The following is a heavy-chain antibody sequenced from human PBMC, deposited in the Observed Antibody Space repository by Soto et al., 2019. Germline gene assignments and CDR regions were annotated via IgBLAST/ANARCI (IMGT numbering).Heavy chain of an antibody. V-gene: IGHV3-30*18. J-gene: IGHJ5*02. CDR3: AKDRGRARYSGTYWLS. CDR1: GFIFSSYG. D-gene: IGHD1-26*01. Sequence: QVQLVESGGGVVQPGKSLRLSCAASGFIFSSYGMHWLRQAPGKGLEWVALISYDRGNIFYGDYVMGRFTISRDNSNNTLYLQMSSLRPEDTAMYYCAKDRGRARYSGTYWLSWGQGTLVTVSS. CDR2: ISYDRGNI.